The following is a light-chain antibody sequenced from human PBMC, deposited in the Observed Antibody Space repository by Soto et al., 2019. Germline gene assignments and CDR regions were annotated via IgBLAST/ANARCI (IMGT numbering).Light chain of an antibody. J-gene: IGLJ2*01. V-gene: IGLV4-69*01. Sequence: QSVLTQSPSASASLGASVKLTCTLSSGHSNYAIAWHQQQPEKGPRYLMKLNRDGSHSKGDGIPNRFPGSSSGAERYLTISSLQSEDESDYYFQTWGTGIVIFGGGTKLPVL. CDR2: LNRDGSH. CDR1: SGHSNYA. CDR3: QTWGTGIVI.